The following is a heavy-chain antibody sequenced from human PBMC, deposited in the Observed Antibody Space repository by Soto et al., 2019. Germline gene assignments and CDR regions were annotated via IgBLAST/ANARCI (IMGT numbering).Heavy chain of an antibody. CDR3: ARVLPGGSCFDY. CDR1: GASFSSYA. J-gene: IGHJ4*01. V-gene: IGHV1-69*13. D-gene: IGHD2-15*01. Sequence: SGKASCQASGASFSSYAISGVRQAPGQGLEWMGGIIPIFGTANYAQKFQGRVTITADESTSTAYMELSSLRSEGTAVYCCARVLPGGSCFDYWGHGTLVTVSS. CDR2: IIPIFGTA.